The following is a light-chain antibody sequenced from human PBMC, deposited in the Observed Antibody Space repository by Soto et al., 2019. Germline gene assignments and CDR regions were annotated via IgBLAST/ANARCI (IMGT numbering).Light chain of an antibody. CDR3: ELAYIVPFT. J-gene: IGKJ4*01. CDR1: QGINSW. V-gene: IGKV1D-12*01. CDR2: AAS. Sequence: DIQMTQSPSSVSASVGDRVTITCRASQGINSWLAWYQQKPGKAPKLLISAASSLQSGVPSRFSGSGSGTDFTLTISSLQPEEFATYYCELAYIVPFTFGGGTKVEIK.